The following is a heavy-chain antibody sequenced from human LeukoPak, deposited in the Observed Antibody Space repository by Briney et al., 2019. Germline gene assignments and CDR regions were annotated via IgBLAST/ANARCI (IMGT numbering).Heavy chain of an antibody. CDR3: ARARGIAPRRGWYFDL. J-gene: IGHJ2*01. Sequence: SVKVSCKASGGTFSSYAISWVRQAPGQGLEWMGRIIPILGIANYAQKFQGRVTITTDESTSTAYMELSSLRSEDTAVYYCARARGIAPRRGWYFDLWGRGTLVTVSS. CDR2: IIPILGIA. V-gene: IGHV1-69*04. D-gene: IGHD6-13*01. CDR1: GGTFSSYA.